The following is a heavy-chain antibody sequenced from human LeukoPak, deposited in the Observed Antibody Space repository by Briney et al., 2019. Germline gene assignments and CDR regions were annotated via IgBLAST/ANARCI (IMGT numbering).Heavy chain of an antibody. Sequence: SETLSLTCTVSGGSISSSRYFWGWIRQPPGKGLEWIGSIYYSGSTYYNPSLKSRVTISVDTSKNQFSLKLSSVTAADTAVYYCARASGYSYGYDWFDPWGQGTLVTVSS. CDR2: IYYSGST. D-gene: IGHD5-18*01. CDR3: ARASGYSYGYDWFDP. J-gene: IGHJ5*02. CDR1: GGSISSSRYF. V-gene: IGHV4-39*07.